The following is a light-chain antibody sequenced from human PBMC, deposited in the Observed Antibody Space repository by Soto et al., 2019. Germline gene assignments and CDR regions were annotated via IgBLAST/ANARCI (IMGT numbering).Light chain of an antibody. CDR3: SSYTSSTTYV. J-gene: IGLJ1*01. Sequence: QSVLTQPPSVSGSPGQSVTISCTGTSSDVGLYNRVSWYQQPPGTAPKLMIYEVSNRPSGVPDRFSGSKSGNTASLTISGLQAEDEADYYCSSYTSSTTYVLGAGTKLTVL. CDR2: EVS. V-gene: IGLV2-18*02. CDR1: SSDVGLYNR.